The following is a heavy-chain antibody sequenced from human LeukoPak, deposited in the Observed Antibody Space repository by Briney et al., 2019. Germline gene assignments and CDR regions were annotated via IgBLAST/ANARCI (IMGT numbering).Heavy chain of an antibody. J-gene: IGHJ3*02. CDR3: ARGSVYYGSGSYYPGAFDI. V-gene: IGHV4-39*01. D-gene: IGHD3-10*01. CDR1: GVSISSSNSY. Sequence: PSETLSLTCTVSGVSISSSNSYWGWIRQPPGKGLEWIGSIYYSGNTYYNASLKSQVSISIDTSKNQFSLRLTSVTAADTAVYYCARGSVYYGSGSYYPGAFDIWGQGTMVTVSS. CDR2: IYYSGNT.